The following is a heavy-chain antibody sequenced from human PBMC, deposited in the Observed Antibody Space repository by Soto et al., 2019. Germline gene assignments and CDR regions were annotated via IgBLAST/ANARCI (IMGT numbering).Heavy chain of an antibody. V-gene: IGHV4-30-2*01. J-gene: IGHJ4*02. CDR2: IYHSGGT. D-gene: IGHD3-10*01. CDR1: GGSISSGGYS. Sequence: QLQLQESGSGLVKPSQTLSLTCAVSGGSISSGGYSWSWIRQPPGKGLEWSGYIYHSGGTYYNPSLKGRVTISVDRAKNQFSLKLISVTAADTAVYYCAIESIGEFVGFDYWGKGTLVTVSS. CDR3: AIESIGEFVGFDY.